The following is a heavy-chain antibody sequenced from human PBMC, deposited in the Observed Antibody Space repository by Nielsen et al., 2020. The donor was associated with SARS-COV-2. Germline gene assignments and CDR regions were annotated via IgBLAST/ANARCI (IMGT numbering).Heavy chain of an antibody. CDR1: GYSFTSYW. J-gene: IGHJ4*02. CDR3: ARGWAVAGTGFDY. V-gene: IGHV5-51*01. CDR2: IYPGDSNT. Sequence: GESLKISCKGSGYSFTSYWIGWVRQMPGKGLEWVGIIYPGDSNTRYSPSFQGQVTISADKSISTAYLQWSSLKASDTAMYYCARGWAVAGTGFDYWGQGTLVTVSS. D-gene: IGHD6-19*01.